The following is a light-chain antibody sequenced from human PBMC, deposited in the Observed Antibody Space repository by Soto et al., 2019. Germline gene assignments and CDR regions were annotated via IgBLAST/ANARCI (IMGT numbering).Light chain of an antibody. V-gene: IGKV1-33*01. CDR2: DAS. CDR3: QQYETFSGT. Sequence: DIQMTQSPSSLSASVGDRVTITCQASQDISNYLNWYQQKPGKAPKLLIYDASSLESGVPSRFSGRRSGTKFTLTIASLQPDDFATYYCQQYETFSGTFGPGTKVDIK. J-gene: IGKJ1*01. CDR1: QDISNY.